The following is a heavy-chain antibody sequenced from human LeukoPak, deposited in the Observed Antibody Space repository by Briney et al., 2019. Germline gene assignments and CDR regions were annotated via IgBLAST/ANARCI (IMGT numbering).Heavy chain of an antibody. Sequence: PGESLIISCQATGYRFPLYRIGLVPQMPGEGLEWIGVIYPGGSTPMQSPTLQAHAPMRVDITTTIVHLQWSSDNAAHTAMYYCAKLSGGSWAATEYSHTWGQGTPVTVSS. D-gene: IGHD2-15*01. V-gene: IGHV5-51*01. J-gene: IGHJ1*01. CDR1: GYRFPLYR. CDR3: AKLSGGSWAATEYSHT. CDR2: IYPGGSTP.